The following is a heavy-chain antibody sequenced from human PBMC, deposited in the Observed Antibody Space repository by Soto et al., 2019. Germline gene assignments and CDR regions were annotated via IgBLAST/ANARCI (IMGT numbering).Heavy chain of an antibody. Sequence: EVQLLESGGGLVQPGGSLRLSCAASGFTFSSYAMSWVRQAPGKGLEWVSAISGSGGSTYYADSVKGRFTISRDNSKNPLYLQRNSLSSEDTAVYYCAKGAYSSSVSHLDYWGQGTLVTVSS. CDR2: ISGSGGST. D-gene: IGHD6-13*01. V-gene: IGHV3-23*01. J-gene: IGHJ4*02. CDR3: AKGAYSSSVSHLDY. CDR1: GFTFSSYA.